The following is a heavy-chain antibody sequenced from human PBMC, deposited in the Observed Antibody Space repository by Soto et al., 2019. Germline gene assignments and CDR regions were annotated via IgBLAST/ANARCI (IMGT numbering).Heavy chain of an antibody. V-gene: IGHV4-4*02. CDR3: ARVSGSYYYGMDV. Sequence: SETLSLTCAFSGVSISSSNWWSWVRQPPGKGLEWIGEIYHSGSTNYNPSLKSRVTISVDKSKNQFSLKLSSVTAADTAVYYCARVSGSYYYGMDVWGQGTTVTVSS. J-gene: IGHJ6*02. CDR1: GVSISSSNW. D-gene: IGHD1-26*01. CDR2: IYHSGST.